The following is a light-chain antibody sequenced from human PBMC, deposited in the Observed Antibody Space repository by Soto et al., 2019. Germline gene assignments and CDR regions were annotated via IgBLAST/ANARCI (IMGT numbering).Light chain of an antibody. J-gene: IGKJ4*01. Sequence: EIIMTQSPATLSVSPGEGATLSCRTSHSISTNLAWYQHKRGQSPRLLVYGASTRATGVPARFSGSGSGAEFPRSISSLQSEDFAVFYCQQDNSRPTFGGGTKVEIK. CDR3: QQDNSRPT. CDR1: HSISTN. V-gene: IGKV3-15*01. CDR2: GAS.